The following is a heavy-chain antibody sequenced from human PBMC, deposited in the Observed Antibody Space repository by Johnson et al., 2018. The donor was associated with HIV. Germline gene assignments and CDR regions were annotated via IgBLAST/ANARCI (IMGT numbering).Heavy chain of an antibody. CDR1: GFTFSSYA. CDR3: AKGIALATRHAFDI. V-gene: IGHV3-33*06. CDR2: IWYDGSNK. Sequence: QVQLVESGGGVVQPGRSLRLSCAASGFTFSSYAMHWVRQAPGKGLEWVAVIWYDGSNKYYADSVKGRFTISRDNSKNTLYLQMNSLRAEDTAVYYCAKGIALATRHAFDIWGQGTMVTVSS. J-gene: IGHJ3*02. D-gene: IGHD6-19*01.